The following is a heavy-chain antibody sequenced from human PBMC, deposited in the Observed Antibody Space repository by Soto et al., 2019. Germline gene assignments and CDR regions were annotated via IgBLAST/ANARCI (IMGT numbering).Heavy chain of an antibody. CDR3: ARGYSAYVPLAAPFDY. D-gene: IGHD5-12*01. J-gene: IGHJ4*02. V-gene: IGHV3-7*04. CDR2: IKHDGTEK. Sequence: GGSLRLSCAASGFTFSSYWMSWVRQAPGKGLEGVANIKHDGTEKYYVDSVKGRFTISRDNAKNSLYLQTSSLRAEDTAVYYCARGYSAYVPLAAPFDYWGQGTLVTVSS. CDR1: GFTFSSYW.